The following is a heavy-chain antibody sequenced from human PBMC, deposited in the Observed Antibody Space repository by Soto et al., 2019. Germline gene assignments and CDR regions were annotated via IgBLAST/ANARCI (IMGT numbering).Heavy chain of an antibody. CDR3: ARVALGYCSSTSCG. Sequence: ASVKVSCKASGYTFTSYAMHWVRQAPGQRLEWMGWINAGNGNTKYSQKFQGRVTITRDTSASTAYMELSSLRSEDTAVYYCARVALGYCSSTSCGWGQGTLVTVSS. V-gene: IGHV1-3*01. CDR1: GYTFTSYA. D-gene: IGHD2-2*01. J-gene: IGHJ4*02. CDR2: INAGNGNT.